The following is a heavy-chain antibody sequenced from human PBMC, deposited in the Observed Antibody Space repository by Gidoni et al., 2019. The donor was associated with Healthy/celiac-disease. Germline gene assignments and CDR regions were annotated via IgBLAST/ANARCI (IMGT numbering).Heavy chain of an antibody. D-gene: IGHD5-18*01. Sequence: EVQLLESGGGLVQPGGSLRLSCAASGFPFSSYAMSWVRQAPGKGLEWVSASSGSGGSTYYADAVKGRFTISRDNSKNTLYLQMNSLRAEDTAVYYCAKEGGYSSVGYYFDYWGQGTLVTVSS. CDR1: GFPFSSYA. CDR2: SSGSGGST. J-gene: IGHJ4*02. V-gene: IGHV3-23*01. CDR3: AKEGGYSSVGYYFDY.